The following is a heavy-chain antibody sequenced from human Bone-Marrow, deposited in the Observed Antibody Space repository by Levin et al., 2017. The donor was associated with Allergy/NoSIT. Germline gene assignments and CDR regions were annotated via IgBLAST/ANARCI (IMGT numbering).Heavy chain of an antibody. CDR3: ARGRLYYDSSGFYLPSGYSGDYYGLDV. CDR2: INHSGST. V-gene: IGHV4-34*01. D-gene: IGHD3-22*01. J-gene: IGHJ6*02. CDR1: GGAFSDYY. Sequence: SETLSLTCAVYGGAFSDYYWTWIRQPPGKGLEWIGEINHSGSTNFHPSLKSRITISVDTSKNQFSLSLRSVTAADTGVYYGARGRLYYDSSGFYLPSGYSGDYYGLDVWGQGTTVTVSS.